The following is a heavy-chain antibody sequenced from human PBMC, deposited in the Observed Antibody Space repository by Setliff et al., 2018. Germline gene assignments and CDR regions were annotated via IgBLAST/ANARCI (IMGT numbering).Heavy chain of an antibody. CDR2: VKQDGSEK. V-gene: IGHV3-7*01. CDR1: GFTFSDYW. J-gene: IGHJ4*01. CDR3: ARDGNSWNDLDY. D-gene: IGHD1-20*01. Sequence: SLRLSCAAFGFTFSDYWMSWVRQAPGQGLEWVASVKQDGSEKHYADSAKGRFTVSRDNAKNSLYLQMNSLRVEDTALYYCARDGNSWNDLDYWGHGTLVTVS.